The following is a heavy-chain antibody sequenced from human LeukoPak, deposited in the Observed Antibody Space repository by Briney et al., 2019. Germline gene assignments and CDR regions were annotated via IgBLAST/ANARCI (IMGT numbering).Heavy chain of an antibody. CDR1: GFTFSDHY. Sequence: GGSLRLSCAASGFTFSDHYIDWVRQAPGKGLQWVGRSRNKANSYTTEYAASVKGRFIISRDDSVSSLYLQMNSLTAEDTAVYYCASSVVRWGDFDYWGQGTLVTVSS. CDR2: SRNKANSYTT. CDR3: ASSVVRWGDFDY. D-gene: IGHD5-24*01. V-gene: IGHV3-72*01. J-gene: IGHJ4*02.